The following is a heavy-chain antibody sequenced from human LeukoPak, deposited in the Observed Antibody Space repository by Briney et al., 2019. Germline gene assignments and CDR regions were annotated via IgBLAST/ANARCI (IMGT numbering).Heavy chain of an antibody. D-gene: IGHD6-19*01. Sequence: GGSLRLSCAASGFTFSSYAMSWVRQAPGKGLEWVSSISSSSSYIYYADSVKGRFTISRDNAKNSLYLQMNSLRAEDTAVYYCARVSSGWGIDYWGQGTLVTVSS. J-gene: IGHJ4*02. CDR2: ISSSSSYI. V-gene: IGHV3-21*01. CDR3: ARVSSGWGIDY. CDR1: GFTFSSYA.